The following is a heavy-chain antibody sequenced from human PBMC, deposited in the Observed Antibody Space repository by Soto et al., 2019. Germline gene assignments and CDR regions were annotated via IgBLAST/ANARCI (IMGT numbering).Heavy chain of an antibody. CDR1: GFTFSSYA. V-gene: IGHV3-23*01. D-gene: IGHD6-13*01. J-gene: IGHJ4*02. CDR2: ISGSGGST. CDR3: FLFVGAAVKYFVD. Sequence: PGGSLRLSCAASGFTFSSYAMSWVRQAPGKGLEWVSAISGSGGSTYYADSVKGRFTISRDNSKNTLYLQMNSLRAEDTAVYYWFLFVGAAVKYFVDWGPARLVTV.